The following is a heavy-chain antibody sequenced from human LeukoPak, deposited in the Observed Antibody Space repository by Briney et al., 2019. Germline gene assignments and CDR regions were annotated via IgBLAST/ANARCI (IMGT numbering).Heavy chain of an antibody. CDR1: GYTFTSYD. Sequence: ASVKVSCRASGYTFTSYDINWVRQATGQGLEWMGWMNPNSGNTGYAQKFQGRVTMTRNTSISTAYMELSSLRSEDTAVYYCARRRGYGSGYYYMDVWGKGTTVTVSS. CDR2: MNPNSGNT. J-gene: IGHJ6*03. V-gene: IGHV1-8*01. CDR3: ARRRGYGSGYYYMDV. D-gene: IGHD3-10*01.